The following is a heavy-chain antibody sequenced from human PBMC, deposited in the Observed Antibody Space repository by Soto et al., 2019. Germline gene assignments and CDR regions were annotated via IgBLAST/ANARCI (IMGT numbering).Heavy chain of an antibody. D-gene: IGHD2-2*01. Sequence: QVQLQQWGAGLLKPSETLSLTCAVYGGSFSGYYWSWIRQPPGKGLEWIGEINHSGSTNYNPSLKSRVTISVDTSKNQFSLKLSSVTAADTAVYYCARCDGSNRYYYYGMDVWGQGTTVTVSS. J-gene: IGHJ6*02. CDR1: GGSFSGYY. V-gene: IGHV4-34*01. CDR2: INHSGST. CDR3: ARCDGSNRYYYYGMDV.